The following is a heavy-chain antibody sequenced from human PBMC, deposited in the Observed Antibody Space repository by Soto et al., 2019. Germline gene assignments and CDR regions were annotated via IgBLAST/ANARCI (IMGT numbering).Heavy chain of an antibody. CDR1: GFTFSSYA. CDR2: ISYDGSHK. V-gene: IGHV3-30-3*01. J-gene: IGHJ6*02. D-gene: IGHD7-27*01. CDR3: TTDLRKRGDSYVRHMDV. Sequence: QEQLVESGGGVVQPGGSLRLSCTASGFTFSSYAIHWVRQAPGKGLEWVAVISYDGSHKYYADAVKGRFTISRDNSKNXLYLKHTSLSAEDTAVYYCTTDLRKRGDSYVRHMDVRGQGTTVTVSS.